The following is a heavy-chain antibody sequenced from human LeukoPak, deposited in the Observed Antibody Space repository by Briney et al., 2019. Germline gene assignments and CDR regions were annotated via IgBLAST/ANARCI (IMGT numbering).Heavy chain of an antibody. D-gene: IGHD3-3*01. Sequence: GASVKVSXKASGYTFTGYYMHWVRQAPGQGLEWMGWINPNSGGTNYAQKFQGRVTMTRDTSISTAYMELSRLRSDDTAVYYCARPRYDFWSGYSYDYWGQGTLVTVSS. CDR3: ARPRYDFWSGYSYDY. CDR2: INPNSGGT. V-gene: IGHV1-2*02. CDR1: GYTFTGYY. J-gene: IGHJ4*02.